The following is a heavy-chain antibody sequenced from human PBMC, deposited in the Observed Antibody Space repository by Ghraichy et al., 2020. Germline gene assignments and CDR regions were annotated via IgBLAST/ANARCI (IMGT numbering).Heavy chain of an antibody. CDR1: GSPFITSG. CDR3: ARGINYFDP. V-gene: IGHV1-18*01. J-gene: IGHJ5*02. CDR2: ITSKSGNT. Sequence: ASVKVSCKASGSPFITSGITWVLLSPVQVLEWLGWITSKSGNTQYGWKFQGRVTMTTDTSTSTAYMELRSLRSDDTAVYYCARGINYFDPWGQGTLVTVSS. D-gene: IGHD5-24*01.